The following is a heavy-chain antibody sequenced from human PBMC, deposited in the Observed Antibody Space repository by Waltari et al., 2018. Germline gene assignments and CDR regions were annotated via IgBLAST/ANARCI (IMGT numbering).Heavy chain of an antibody. D-gene: IGHD3-22*01. CDR3: ARDRSSGYYPNWYFDL. V-gene: IGHV4-61*09. J-gene: IGHJ2*01. CDR1: GGSISSGSYY. CDR2: IYTSGST. Sequence: QVQLQESGPGLVKPSQTLSLTCTVSGGSISSGSYYWSWIRQPAGKGLAWIGYIYTSGSTNYNPSLKSRVTISVETSKNQFSLKLSSVTAADTAVYYCARDRSSGYYPNWYFDLWGRGTLVTVSS.